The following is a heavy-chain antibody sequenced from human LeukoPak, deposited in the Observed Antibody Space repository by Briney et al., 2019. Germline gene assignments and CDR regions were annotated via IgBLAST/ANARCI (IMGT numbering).Heavy chain of an antibody. Sequence: SETLSLTCTVSGYSISSGYYWGWIRPPPGKGLEWIGSIYHSGSTCYNPSLKSRVTISVDTSKNQFSLKLSSVTAADTAVYYCARTTMVRGTYYMDVWGKGTTVTISS. V-gene: IGHV4-38-2*02. CDR1: GYSISSGYY. J-gene: IGHJ6*03. CDR3: ARTTMVRGTYYMDV. D-gene: IGHD3-10*01. CDR2: IYHSGST.